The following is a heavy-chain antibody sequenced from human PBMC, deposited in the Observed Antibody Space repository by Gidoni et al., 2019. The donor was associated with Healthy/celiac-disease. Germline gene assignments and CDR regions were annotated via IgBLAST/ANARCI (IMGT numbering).Heavy chain of an antibody. CDR3: ATIYSSSFDY. V-gene: IGHV3-7*01. CDR1: GFTFSSYW. J-gene: IGHJ4*02. D-gene: IGHD6-6*01. CDR2: IKQDGSEK. Sequence: EVQLVESGGGLVQPGGSLRLSCPASGFTFSSYWMSWVRQAPGKGLEWVANIKQDGSEKYYVDSVKGRFTISRDNAKNSLYLQMNSLRAEDTAVYYCATIYSSSFDYWGQGTLVTVSS.